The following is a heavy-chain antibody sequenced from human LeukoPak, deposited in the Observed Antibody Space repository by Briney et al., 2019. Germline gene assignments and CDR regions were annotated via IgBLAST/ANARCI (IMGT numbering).Heavy chain of an antibody. CDR1: GFTFSSYS. Sequence: GGSLRLSCAASGFTFSSYSMNWVRQAPGKGLEWVSSISSSSSYIYYADSVKGRFTISRDNAKNSLYLQMNSLRAEDTAVYYCARGRLTSLSTDYWGQGTLVTVSS. CDR3: ARGRLTSLSTDY. D-gene: IGHD2/OR15-2a*01. J-gene: IGHJ4*02. CDR2: ISSSSSYI. V-gene: IGHV3-21*01.